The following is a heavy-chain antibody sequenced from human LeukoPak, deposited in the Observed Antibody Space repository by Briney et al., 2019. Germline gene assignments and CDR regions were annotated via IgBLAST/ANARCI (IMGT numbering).Heavy chain of an antibody. CDR2: ISYDGSNK. Sequence: GGSLRLSCAASGLTFSSYGMHWVRQAPGKGLEWVAVISYDGSNKYYADSVKGRFTISRDNSKNTLYLQMNSLRAEDTAVYYCAKAPYQDYYGSGSHYYGMDVWGQGTTVTVSS. CDR3: AKAPYQDYYGSGSHYYGMDV. J-gene: IGHJ6*02. D-gene: IGHD3-10*01. CDR1: GLTFSSYG. V-gene: IGHV3-30*18.